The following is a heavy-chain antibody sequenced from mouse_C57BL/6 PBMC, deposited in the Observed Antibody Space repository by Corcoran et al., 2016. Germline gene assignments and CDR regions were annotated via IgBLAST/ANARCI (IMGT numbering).Heavy chain of an antibody. J-gene: IGHJ2*01. CDR3: ARRRGAFDY. V-gene: IGHV3-6*01. Sequence: DVQLQESGPGLVKPSQSLSLTCSVTGYSITSGYYWNWIRQFPGNKLEWMGYISYDGSNNYNPSLKNRISITRDTSKNQFFLKLNSVTTEDTATYYCARRRGAFDYWGQGTTLTVSS. CDR2: ISYDGSN. CDR1: GYSITSGYY.